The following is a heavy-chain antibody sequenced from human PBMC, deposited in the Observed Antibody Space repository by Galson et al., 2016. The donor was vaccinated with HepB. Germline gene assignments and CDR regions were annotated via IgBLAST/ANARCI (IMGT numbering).Heavy chain of an antibody. CDR3: AKSGWGGFGEFLN. Sequence: LRLSCAASGFTYSTYAMSWVRQAPGKGLEWVSTITGSGGSTYYADSVKGRFTISRDNSRNTHYLQMNTLTAEDTAVYYCAKSGWGGFGEFLNWGQGTLVTVAS. CDR2: ITGSGGST. D-gene: IGHD3-10*01. V-gene: IGHV3-23*01. CDR1: GFTYSTYA. J-gene: IGHJ4*02.